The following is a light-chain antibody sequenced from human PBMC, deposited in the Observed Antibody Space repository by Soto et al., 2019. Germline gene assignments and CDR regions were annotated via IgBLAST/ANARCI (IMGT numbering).Light chain of an antibody. Sequence: DIQMTQSPSSLSASVGDRVTITCRASESISNYLNWYQQKPGRAPNLLIYGASSLQSGVPSRFSGSGSGADFTLTISSLQPEDFATYYCQQSFNPPLTFGQGTRLDIK. V-gene: IGKV1-39*01. CDR2: GAS. CDR1: ESISNY. CDR3: QQSFNPPLT. J-gene: IGKJ5*01.